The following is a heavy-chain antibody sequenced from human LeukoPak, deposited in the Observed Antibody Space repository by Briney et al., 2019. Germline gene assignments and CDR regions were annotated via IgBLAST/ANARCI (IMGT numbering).Heavy chain of an antibody. CDR3: AKDRGGGNFDFDY. CDR1: GFTFSSSA. V-gene: IGHV3-23*01. CDR2: ISRSGGRT. J-gene: IGHJ4*02. D-gene: IGHD2-21*01. Sequence: GSLRLSFAASGFTFSSSAMTWVRQAPGKGLEWVSVISRSGGRTYYPDSVKGRFTIPRDNSQNTLYLQMSSLRAEDTAVYYCAKDRGGGNFDFDYWGQGTLVTVSS.